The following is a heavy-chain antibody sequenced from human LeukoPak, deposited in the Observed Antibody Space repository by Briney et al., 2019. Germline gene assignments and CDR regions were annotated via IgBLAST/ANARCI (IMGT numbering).Heavy chain of an antibody. CDR3: ARDIMRGGYDQYYCDY. Sequence: ASVTVSCKASGYTFTSYYMHWVRQAPGQGLEWMGIINPSGGSTSYAQKFQGRVTMTRDTSTSTVYMELSSLRSEDTAVYYCARDIMRGGYDQYYCDYWGQGTLVTVSS. J-gene: IGHJ4*02. V-gene: IGHV1-46*01. CDR2: INPSGGST. CDR1: GYTFTSYY. D-gene: IGHD5-12*01.